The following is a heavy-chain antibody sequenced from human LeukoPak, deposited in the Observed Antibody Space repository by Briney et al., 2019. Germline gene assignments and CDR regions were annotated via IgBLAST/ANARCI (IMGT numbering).Heavy chain of an antibody. CDR3: ARARGTTSRFDP. CDR2: IIPIFGTA. J-gene: IGHJ5*02. CDR1: GGTFSSYA. Sequence: GASVKVSCKASGGTFSSYAISWVRQAPGQGLEWMGGIIPIFGTANYVQKFQGRVTITADKSTSTAYMELSSLRSEDTAVYYCARARGTTSRFDPWGQGTLVTVSS. D-gene: IGHD1-26*01. V-gene: IGHV1-69*06.